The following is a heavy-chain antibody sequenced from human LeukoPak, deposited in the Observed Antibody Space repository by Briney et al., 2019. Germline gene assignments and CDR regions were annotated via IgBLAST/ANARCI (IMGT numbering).Heavy chain of an antibody. CDR2: ISAYNLNT. CDR1: GYTFTSYG. D-gene: IGHD3-22*01. J-gene: IGHJ4*02. V-gene: IGHV1-18*01. Sequence: ASVKVSCKASGYTFTSYGISWVRQAPGQGRERIVSISAYNLNTNYPQKLQGRLPMTTDTSTSTAYMELRSLRSDDTAVYYCAGHYYDSSGYDYWGQGTLVTVSS. CDR3: AGHYYDSSGYDY.